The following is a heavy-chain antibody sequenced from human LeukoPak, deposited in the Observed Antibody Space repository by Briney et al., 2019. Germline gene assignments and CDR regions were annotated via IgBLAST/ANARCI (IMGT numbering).Heavy chain of an antibody. J-gene: IGHJ4*02. Sequence: KSSETLSLTCAVYGGSFSGYYWSWIRQPPVKGLEWIGEINHSGSTNYNPSLKSRVTISVDTSKNQFSLKLSSVTAADTAVYYCARGPSIIAAAYYFDYWGQGTLVTVSS. V-gene: IGHV4-34*01. D-gene: IGHD6-13*01. CDR2: INHSGST. CDR3: ARGPSIIAAAYYFDY. CDR1: GGSFSGYY.